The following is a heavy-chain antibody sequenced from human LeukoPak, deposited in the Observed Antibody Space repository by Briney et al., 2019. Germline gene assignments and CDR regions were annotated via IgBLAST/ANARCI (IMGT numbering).Heavy chain of an antibody. CDR2: IFYSGGT. Sequence: ASETLSLTCIVSGASLSTYYGTWIRQAPGKGLEWIGYIFYSGGTNYNSSLKSRVTLSIDTSKNQFSLELTSVTAADTAVYYCARIGAAGTRYYFDYWSQGTLVTVSS. J-gene: IGHJ4*02. V-gene: IGHV4-59*01. CDR1: GASLSTYY. D-gene: IGHD6-13*01. CDR3: ARIGAAGTRYYFDY.